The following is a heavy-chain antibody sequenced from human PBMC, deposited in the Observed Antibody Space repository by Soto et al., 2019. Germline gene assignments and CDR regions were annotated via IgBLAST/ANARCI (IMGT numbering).Heavy chain of an antibody. D-gene: IGHD5-12*01. CDR1: GFTFSSYA. CDR2: ISYDGSNK. V-gene: IGHV3-30-3*01. J-gene: IGHJ4*02. Sequence: GGSLELSCAASGFTFSSYAMHWVRQAPGKGLEWVAVISYDGSNKYYADSVKGRFTISRDNSKNTLYLQMNSLRAEDTAVYYCARDRGYSGYVPSYWGQGTLVTVSS. CDR3: ARDRGYSGYVPSY.